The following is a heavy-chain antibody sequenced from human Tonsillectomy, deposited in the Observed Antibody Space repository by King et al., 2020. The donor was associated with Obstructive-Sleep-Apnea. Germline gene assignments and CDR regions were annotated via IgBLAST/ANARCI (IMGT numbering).Heavy chain of an antibody. J-gene: IGHJ5*02. D-gene: IGHD3-9*01. CDR2: IYHSGST. CDR3: ARGSYYDILTGYYRYRWFDP. V-gene: IGHV4-30-2*01. CDR1: GGSISSGGYS. Sequence: QLQESGSGLVKPSQTLSLTCAVSGGSISSGGYSWSWIRQPPGKGLEWIGYIYHSGSTYYNPSLKSRVTISVDRSKNQFSLKLSSGTAADTAVYYCARGSYYDILTGYYRYRWFDPWGQGTLVTVSS.